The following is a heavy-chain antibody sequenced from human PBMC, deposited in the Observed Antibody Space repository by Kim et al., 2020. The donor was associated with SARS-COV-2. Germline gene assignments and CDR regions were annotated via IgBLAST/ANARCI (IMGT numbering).Heavy chain of an antibody. CDR3: ARDKHEGLMDMATGWIKYSHYMDV. J-gene: IGHJ6*04. V-gene: IGHV4-59*01. Sequence: SETLSLTCTVSRGSINDYHWSWIRQSPGKGLEWIGFVFYGGATKYNPSLKSRVTISADLSRNQFFLNLRSVTAADTAVYYCARDKHEGLMDMATGWIKYSHYMDVWGKGTSVTVSP. D-gene: IGHD2-15*01. CDR2: VFYGGAT. CDR1: RGSINDYH.